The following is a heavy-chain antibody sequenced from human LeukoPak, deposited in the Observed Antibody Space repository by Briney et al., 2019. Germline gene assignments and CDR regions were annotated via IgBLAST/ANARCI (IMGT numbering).Heavy chain of an antibody. Sequence: PSETLSLTCTFSGGSISSSSYSWGWIRQPPGKGLEWIGTIDDSGSTFYNPSLKSRVSISVDTSKNQLSLKLSSVTAADTAVYYCARHGAAMAGTGPLFDYWGQGTLVTVYS. CDR3: ARHGAAMAGTGPLFDY. J-gene: IGHJ4*02. V-gene: IGHV4-39*01. D-gene: IGHD6-19*01. CDR2: IDDSGST. CDR1: GGSISSSSYS.